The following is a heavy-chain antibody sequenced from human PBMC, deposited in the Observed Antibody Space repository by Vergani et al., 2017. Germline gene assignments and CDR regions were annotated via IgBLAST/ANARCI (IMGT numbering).Heavy chain of an antibody. CDR3: ARERQKRLRGLYRWFDP. Sequence: QVQLVQSGAEVKKPGASVKVSCKASGYTFTVYYMHWVRQAPGQGLEWMGWINPNSGGTNYGQKFQGRVTMTRDTSISTAYMALSRLRSDDTAVYYCARERQKRLRGLYRWFDPWGQGTLVTVSS. J-gene: IGHJ5*02. CDR2: INPNSGGT. V-gene: IGHV1-2*02. D-gene: IGHD3-16*01. CDR1: GYTFTVYY.